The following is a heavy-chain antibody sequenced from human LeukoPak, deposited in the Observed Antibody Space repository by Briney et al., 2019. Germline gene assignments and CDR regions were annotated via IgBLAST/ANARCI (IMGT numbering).Heavy chain of an antibody. CDR1: GFTFSSYG. CDR3: AKDRRGSSWYHIDY. J-gene: IGHJ4*02. CDR2: ISYDGSNK. V-gene: IGHV3-30*18. Sequence: PGGSLRLSCAASGFTFSSYGMHWVRQAPGKGLEWVAVISYDGSNKYYADSVKGRFTISRDNSKNTLYLQMNSLRAEDTAVYYCAKDRRGSSWYHIDYWGQGTLVTVSS. D-gene: IGHD6-13*01.